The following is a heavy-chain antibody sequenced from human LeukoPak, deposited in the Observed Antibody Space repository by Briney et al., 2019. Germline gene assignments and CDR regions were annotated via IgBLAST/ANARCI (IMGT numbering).Heavy chain of an antibody. D-gene: IGHD3-10*01. CDR3: ARYNPPNYGSGRGLDY. J-gene: IGHJ4*02. V-gene: IGHV4-30-4*01. CDR2: IYYSGST. Sequence: SETLSLTCTVSGGSISSGDYYWSWIREPPGEGLGGIGYIYYSGSTYYNPSVKSRVTISVDTSKNQFSLKLSSVTAADTAVYYCARYNPPNYGSGRGLDYWGQGTLVTVSS. CDR1: GGSISSGDYY.